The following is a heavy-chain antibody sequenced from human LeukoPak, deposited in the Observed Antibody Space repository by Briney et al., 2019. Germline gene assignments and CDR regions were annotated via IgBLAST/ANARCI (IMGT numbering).Heavy chain of an antibody. J-gene: IGHJ4*02. D-gene: IGHD2-15*01. CDR2: IRSKANSYAT. CDR1: GFTFSGSA. CDR3: TRWDCSGGSCYFDY. Sequence: PGGSLRLSCAASGFTFSGSAMHWVRQASGKGLEWVGRIRSKANSYATAYAASVKGRFTISRDDSKNTAYLQMNSLKTEATAVYYCTRWDCSGGSCYFDYWGQGTLVTVSS. V-gene: IGHV3-73*01.